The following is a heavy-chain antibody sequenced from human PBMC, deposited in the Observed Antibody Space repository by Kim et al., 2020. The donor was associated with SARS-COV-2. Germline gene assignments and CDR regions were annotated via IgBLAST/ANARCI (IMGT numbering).Heavy chain of an antibody. Sequence: GGSLRLSCAASGFTFSSYAMSWVRQAPGKGLEWVSAISGSGGSTYYADSVKGRFTISRDNSKNTLYLQMNSLRAEDTAVYYCAKDPLVVVAASTNGYWGQGTLVTVSS. CDR1: GFTFSSYA. J-gene: IGHJ4*02. CDR3: AKDPLVVVAASTNGY. CDR2: ISGSGGST. V-gene: IGHV3-23*01. D-gene: IGHD2-15*01.